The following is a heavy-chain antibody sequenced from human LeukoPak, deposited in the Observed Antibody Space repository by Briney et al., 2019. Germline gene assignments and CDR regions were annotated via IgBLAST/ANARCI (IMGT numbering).Heavy chain of an antibody. CDR3: ARGLQGYYDSLTGYYRGRYYFDY. D-gene: IGHD3-9*01. CDR1: GYTFTSYA. J-gene: IGHJ4*02. Sequence: ASVKVSCKASGYTFTSYAMHWVRQAPGQRLEWMGWINAGNGNTKYSQKFQGRVTITRDTSASTAYMELSSLRSEDTAVYYCARGLQGYYDSLTGYYRGRYYFDYWGQGTLVTVSS. V-gene: IGHV1-3*01. CDR2: INAGNGNT.